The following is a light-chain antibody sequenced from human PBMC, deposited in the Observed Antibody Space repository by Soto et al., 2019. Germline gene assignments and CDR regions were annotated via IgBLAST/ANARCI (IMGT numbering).Light chain of an antibody. CDR3: QHYASFSGT. CDR2: KAS. CDR1: QSVSSW. V-gene: IGKV1-5*03. J-gene: IGKJ1*01. Sequence: DIQMTQSPSTLSASVGDRVTITCRASQSVSSWVAWYHLKPGKPPKLLIYKASTLETGVPSRFSGSGSRTEFTLTISSLQPDDFATYYCQHYASFSGTFGQGTKVEIK.